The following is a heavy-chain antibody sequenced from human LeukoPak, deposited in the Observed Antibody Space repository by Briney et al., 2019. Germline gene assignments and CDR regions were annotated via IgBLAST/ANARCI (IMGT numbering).Heavy chain of an antibody. J-gene: IGHJ4*02. V-gene: IGHV3-53*01. CDR2: IYSGGST. D-gene: IGHD2-21*01. Sequence: GGSLRLSCAASGFTISSNYMSCVRQAPGKGLEWVSVIYSGGSTYYADSVKGRFTISRDNSKNTLYLQMNSLRAEDTAVYYCARAVPPVMTFDYWGQGTGVTVSS. CDR1: GFTISSNY. CDR3: ARAVPPVMTFDY.